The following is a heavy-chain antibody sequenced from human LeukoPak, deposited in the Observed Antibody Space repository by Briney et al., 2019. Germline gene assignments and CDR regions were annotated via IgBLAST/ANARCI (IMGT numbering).Heavy chain of an antibody. J-gene: IGHJ3*02. CDR1: GGSISSYY. V-gene: IGHV4-59*01. CDR2: IYYSGST. D-gene: IGHD3-9*01. Sequence: PSETLSLTCTVSGGSISSYYWSWIRQPPGKGLEWIGYIYYSGSTNYNPSLKSRVTISVDTSKNQFSLKLSSVTAADTAVYYCARDLYYDIMTGRRDAFDIWGQGTMVTVSS. CDR3: ARDLYYDIMTGRRDAFDI.